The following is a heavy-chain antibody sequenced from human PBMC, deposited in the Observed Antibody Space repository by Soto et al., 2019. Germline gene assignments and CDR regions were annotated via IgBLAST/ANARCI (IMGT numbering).Heavy chain of an antibody. CDR1: GFTFSSYG. CDR2: ISYDGSNK. D-gene: IGHD5-12*01. V-gene: IGHV3-30*03. Sequence: GGSLRLSCAASGFTFSSYGMHWVRQAPGKGLEWVAVISYDGSNKYYADSVKGRFTISRDNSKNTLYLQMNSLRAEDTAVYYCARGLHLFDYWGQGTLVTVSS. J-gene: IGHJ4*02. CDR3: ARGLHLFDY.